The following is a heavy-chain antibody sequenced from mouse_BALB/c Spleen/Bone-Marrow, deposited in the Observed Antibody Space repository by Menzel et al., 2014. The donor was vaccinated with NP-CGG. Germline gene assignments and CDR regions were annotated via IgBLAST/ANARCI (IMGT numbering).Heavy chain of an antibody. J-gene: IGHJ2*01. CDR1: GYTFTSYW. CDR2: IYPGNSDT. CDR3: TTLARNYFDY. V-gene: IGHV1-5*01. Sequence: EVQVVESGTVLARPGASVKMSCKASGYTFTSYWMHWVKQRPGQGLEWIGTIYPGNSDTTYNQKFKGKAKLTAVTFTSTAYMELSSLTNEDSAVYYCTTLARNYFDYWGQGTTLTVSS. D-gene: IGHD3-1*01.